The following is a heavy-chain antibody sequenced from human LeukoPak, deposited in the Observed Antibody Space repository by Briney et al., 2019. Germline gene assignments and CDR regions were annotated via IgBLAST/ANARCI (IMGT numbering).Heavy chain of an antibody. CDR2: IYHSGST. J-gene: IGHJ5*02. D-gene: IGHD6-13*01. CDR3: ARLGGIAAASPLNWFDP. CDR1: GYSISSGYY. Sequence: PSETLSLTCTVPGYSISSGYYWGWIRQPPGKGLEWIGSIYHSGSTYYNPSLKSRVTISVDTSKNQFSLKLSSVTAADTAVYYCARLGGIAAASPLNWFDPWGQGTLVTVSS. V-gene: IGHV4-38-2*02.